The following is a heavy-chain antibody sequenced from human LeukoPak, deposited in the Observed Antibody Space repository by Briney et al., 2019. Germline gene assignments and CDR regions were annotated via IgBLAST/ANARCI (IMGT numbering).Heavy chain of an antibody. D-gene: IGHD6-13*01. Sequence: KPSETLSLTCAVYGGSFSGYYWSWIRQPPGKGLEWIGEINHSGSTNYNTSLKIRVTISVDTSKNQFSLKLSSVTAADTAVYYCARGRGDSSSWYSYYYYYMDVWGRGTTVTVS. J-gene: IGHJ6*03. CDR3: ARGRGDSSSWYSYYYYYMDV. CDR1: GGSFSGYY. V-gene: IGHV4-34*01. CDR2: INHSGST.